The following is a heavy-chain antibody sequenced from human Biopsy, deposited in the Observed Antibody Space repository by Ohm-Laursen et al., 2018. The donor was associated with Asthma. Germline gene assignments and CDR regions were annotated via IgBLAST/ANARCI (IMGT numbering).Heavy chain of an antibody. CDR1: GDAMSTSGSY. Sequence: SETLSLTCIVSGDAMSTSGSYWGWIRQSPGKGLEWIGETNEREVTNNNPSLKSRVIISIDTYWNRVSLKLTSVTAADTAVYYCARGPELDVWGQGTTVTVSS. J-gene: IGHJ6*02. V-gene: IGHV4-39*07. CDR3: ARGPELDV. CDR2: TNEREVT.